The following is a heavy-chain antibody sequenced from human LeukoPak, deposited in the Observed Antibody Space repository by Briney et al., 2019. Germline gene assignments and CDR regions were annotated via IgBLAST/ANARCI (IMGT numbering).Heavy chain of an antibody. CDR2: INHSGST. CDR3: ARRKAAAGTRALNRLEFDP. J-gene: IGHJ5*02. Sequence: SETLSLTCAAYGGSFSGYYWSWLRQPPGKGLEYIGDINHSGSTNYNPSLKSRVIISVDTSKNQFSLRLSSVTAADTAVYYCARRKAAAGTRALNRLEFDPWGQGTLVTVSS. CDR1: GGSFSGYY. D-gene: IGHD6-13*01. V-gene: IGHV4-34*01.